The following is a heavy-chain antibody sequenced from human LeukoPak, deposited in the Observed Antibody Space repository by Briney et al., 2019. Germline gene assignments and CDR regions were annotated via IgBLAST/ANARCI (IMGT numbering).Heavy chain of an antibody. V-gene: IGHV3-30*02. CDR2: IRYDGSNK. D-gene: IGHD2-2*01. CDR1: GFTFSSYG. CDR3: AKDVKRYCSSTSCPPDY. J-gene: IGHJ4*02. Sequence: GGSLRLSCAASGFTFSSYGMHWVRQAPGKGLEWVAFIRYDGSNKYYAGSVKGRFTISRDNSKNTLYLQMNSLRAEDTAVYYCAKDVKRYCSSTSCPPDYWGQGTLVTVSS.